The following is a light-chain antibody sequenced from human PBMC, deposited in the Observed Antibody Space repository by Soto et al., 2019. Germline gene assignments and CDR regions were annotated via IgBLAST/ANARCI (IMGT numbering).Light chain of an antibody. CDR1: SSDIGGYKH. CDR3: SSYTTSSTQV. V-gene: IGLV2-14*01. J-gene: IGLJ1*01. CDR2: EVT. Sequence: QSVLTQPASVSGSPGQSITISCTGTSSDIGGYKHVSWYQQHPGKAPKLMIYEVTNRPSGVSYRFSGSKSGNTASLTISGLQAEDEADYYCSSYTTSSTQVFGTGTKFTVL.